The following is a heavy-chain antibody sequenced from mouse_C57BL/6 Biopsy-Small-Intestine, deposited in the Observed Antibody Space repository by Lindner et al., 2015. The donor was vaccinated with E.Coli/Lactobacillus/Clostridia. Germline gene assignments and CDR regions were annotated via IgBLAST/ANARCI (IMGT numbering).Heavy chain of an antibody. CDR2: INPSSGYT. Sequence: VQLQESGAELAKPGASVKLSCKASGYTFTSYWMHWVKQRPGQGLEWIGYINPSSGYTKYNQKFKDKATLTADKSSSTAYMQLSSLTYEDSAVYYCVRGYGSSSAWFAYWGQGTLVTVSA. V-gene: IGHV1-7*01. J-gene: IGHJ3*01. D-gene: IGHD1-1*01. CDR1: GYTFTSYW. CDR3: VRGYGSSSAWFAY.